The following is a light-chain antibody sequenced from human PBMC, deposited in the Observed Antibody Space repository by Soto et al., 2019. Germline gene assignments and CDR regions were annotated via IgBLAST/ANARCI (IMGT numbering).Light chain of an antibody. CDR2: SSS. Sequence: DIQMTQSPSFLSASVGDRVTITCRASRSISRFLNWYHQKPGKAPNLLIYSSSNLQIGVPSRFNGSGSGTEFTLTISSLQPEDFATYYCHQSYGSPFTFGQGTRVEIK. CDR3: HQSYGSPFT. V-gene: IGKV1-39*01. CDR1: RSISRF. J-gene: IGKJ5*01.